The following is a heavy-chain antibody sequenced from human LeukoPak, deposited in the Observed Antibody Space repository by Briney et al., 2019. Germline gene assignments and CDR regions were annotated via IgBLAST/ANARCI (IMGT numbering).Heavy chain of an antibody. CDR3: ARVGLSSSWPY. J-gene: IGHJ4*02. D-gene: IGHD6-13*01. V-gene: IGHV3-53*01. CDR2: IYSGGST. CDR1: GFTVSSNY. Sequence: GGSLRLSCAASGFTVSSNYMSWVRQAPGKGLEWVSVIYSGGSTCYADSVKGRFTISRDNSKNTLYLQMNSLRAEDTAVYYCARVGLSSSWPYWGQGTLVTVSS.